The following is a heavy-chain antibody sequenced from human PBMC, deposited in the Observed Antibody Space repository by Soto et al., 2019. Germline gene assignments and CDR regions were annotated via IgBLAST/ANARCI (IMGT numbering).Heavy chain of an antibody. CDR3: AKDYSINPNPFDY. CDR1: GFTFSSYA. J-gene: IGHJ4*02. V-gene: IGHV3-23*01. CDR2: ISGSGGST. D-gene: IGHD4-4*01. Sequence: EVQLLESGGGLVQPGGSLRLSCAASGFTFSSYAMSWVRQAPGKGPEWVSAISGSGGSTYYADSVKGRFTISRDNSKNTLYLQMNSLRAEDTAVYYCAKDYSINPNPFDYWGQGTLVTVSS.